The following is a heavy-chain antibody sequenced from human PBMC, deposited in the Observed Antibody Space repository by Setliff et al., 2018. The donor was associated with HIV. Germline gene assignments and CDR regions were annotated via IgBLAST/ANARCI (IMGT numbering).Heavy chain of an antibody. D-gene: IGHD4-17*01. CDR2: ISSNGGST. Sequence: GESLKISCAASGFPVSYYAMHWVRQAPGKGLEYVSAISSNGGSTYYADSVKGRFTISRDNSKNTLYLQMSSLRAEDTAVYYCVKARVDGDYYYYYYMDVWGKGTTVTVSS. V-gene: IGHV3-64D*09. CDR1: GFPVSYYA. CDR3: VKARVDGDYYYYYYMDV. J-gene: IGHJ6*03.